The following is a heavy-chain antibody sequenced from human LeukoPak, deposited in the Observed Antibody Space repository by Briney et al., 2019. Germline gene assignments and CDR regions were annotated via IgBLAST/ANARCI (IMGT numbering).Heavy chain of an antibody. CDR1: GYTFTSYY. D-gene: IGHD3-22*01. CDR3: ARDSRPSYDSSGYYYPGDY. V-gene: IGHV1-46*01. J-gene: IGHJ4*02. Sequence: ASVKVSCKASGYTFTSYYMHRVRQAPGQGIEWMAIINPSGGSTSYAQKFQGRVTMTRDTSTSTAYMELSSLRSEDTAVYYCARDSRPSYDSSGYYYPGDYWGQGTLVTVSS. CDR2: INPSGGST.